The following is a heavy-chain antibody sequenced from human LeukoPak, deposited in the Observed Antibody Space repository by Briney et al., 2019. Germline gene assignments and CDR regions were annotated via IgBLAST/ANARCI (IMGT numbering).Heavy chain of an antibody. D-gene: IGHD1-26*01. Sequence: GGSLRLSCAPSGFTFSYAWMTWVRQAPGKGLEWVGLIRSKMDGGTTDYAAPVKGRFTISRDDSKNTLYLQMNTLKAEDTAVYYCATISAPGGYRRGAVDYWGQGTLVTVSS. CDR3: ATISAPGGYRRGAVDY. CDR1: GFTFSYAW. V-gene: IGHV3-15*01. CDR2: IRSKMDGGTT. J-gene: IGHJ4*02.